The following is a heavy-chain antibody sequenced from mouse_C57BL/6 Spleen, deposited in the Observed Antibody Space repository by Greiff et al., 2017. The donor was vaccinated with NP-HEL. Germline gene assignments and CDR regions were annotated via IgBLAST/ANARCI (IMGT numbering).Heavy chain of an antibody. V-gene: IGHV5-17*01. D-gene: IGHD3-1*01. CDR3: ARPGGTRYLDY. CDR1: GFTFSDYG. Sequence: EVKLVESGGGLVKPGWSLKLSCAASGFTFSDYGMHWVRQAPEKGLEWVAYISSGSSTIYYADTVKGRFTISRDNATSTLFLQLTSLRSEDTAMYYWARPGGTRYLDYWGQGTTLTGSS. CDR2: ISSGSSTI. J-gene: IGHJ2*01.